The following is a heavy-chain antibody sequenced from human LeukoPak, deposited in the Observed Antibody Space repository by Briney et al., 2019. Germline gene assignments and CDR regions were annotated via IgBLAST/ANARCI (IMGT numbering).Heavy chain of an antibody. V-gene: IGHV3-30*02. CDR3: AKSGYDSYYYYYMDV. CDR2: IRYDGSNK. D-gene: IGHD5-12*01. Sequence: GGSLRLSCAASGFTFSSYRMHWVRQSPGKGLEWVAFIRYDGSNKYYADSVKGRFTISRDNSKNTLYLQMNSLRAEDTAVYYCAKSGYDSYYYYYMDVWGKGTTVTISS. CDR1: GFTFSSYR. J-gene: IGHJ6*03.